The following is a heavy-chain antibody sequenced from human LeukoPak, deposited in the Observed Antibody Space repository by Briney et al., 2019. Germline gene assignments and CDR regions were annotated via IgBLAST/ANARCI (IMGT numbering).Heavy chain of an antibody. CDR2: INLNSGGT. D-gene: IGHD4-17*01. CDR1: GYTFTGYY. J-gene: IGHJ4*02. V-gene: IGHV1-2*02. CDR3: ARDRIGLHDYGDSSPFIDY. Sequence: GASVKVSCKASGYTFTGYYMHWVRQAPGQGLEWMGWINLNSGGTNYAQKFQGRVTMTRDTSISTAYMELSRLRSDDTAVYYCARDRIGLHDYGDSSPFIDYWGQGTLVTVSS.